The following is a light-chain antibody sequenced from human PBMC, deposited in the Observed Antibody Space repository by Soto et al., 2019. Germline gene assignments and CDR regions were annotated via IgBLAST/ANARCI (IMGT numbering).Light chain of an antibody. J-gene: IGKJ1*01. CDR2: DAS. CDR3: QQYDTYSRT. CDR1: QSFSGT. Sequence: DIPMTQSPSTLSASVGDRVTITCRASQSFSGTLAWYQQKPGKAPKLLIYDASSLERGVPSRFSGSGSGTELTLTISSLQPDDFATYYCQQYDTYSRTFGQGTKVVFK. V-gene: IGKV1-5*01.